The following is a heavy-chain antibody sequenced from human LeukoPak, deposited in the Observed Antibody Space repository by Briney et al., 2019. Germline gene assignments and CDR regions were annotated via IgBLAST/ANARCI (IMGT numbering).Heavy chain of an antibody. CDR2: VSGSGGGT. J-gene: IGHJ6*03. Sequence: GGSLRLSCVVSGFTFSRYSMSWVRQAPGRGLEWVSSVSGSGGGTHYAGSVKGRFTISRDNSKNTVFLQMHSLRVEDTAEYYCANWDADFYYIDVWGKGTTVTVSS. D-gene: IGHD1-26*01. CDR1: GFTFSRYS. V-gene: IGHV3-23*01. CDR3: ANWDADFYYIDV.